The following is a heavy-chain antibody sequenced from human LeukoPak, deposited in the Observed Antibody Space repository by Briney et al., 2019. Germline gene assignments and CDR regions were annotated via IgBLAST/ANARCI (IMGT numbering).Heavy chain of an antibody. CDR1: GGSISSGGYY. Sequence: SETLSLTCTVSGGSISSGGYYWGWMRQHPGKGLEWIGYICYSGSTYYNPSLKSRVTISVDTSKNQFSLKLSSVTAADTAVYYCARASSGNWFDPWGQGTLVTVSS. J-gene: IGHJ5*02. V-gene: IGHV4-31*03. D-gene: IGHD3-10*01. CDR2: ICYSGST. CDR3: ARASSGNWFDP.